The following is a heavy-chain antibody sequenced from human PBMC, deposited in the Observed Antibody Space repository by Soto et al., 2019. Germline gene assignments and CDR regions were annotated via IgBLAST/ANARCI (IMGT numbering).Heavy chain of an antibody. J-gene: IGHJ4*02. CDR2: INPNTRGT. CDR3: ARDGYSGYNSQFDY. V-gene: IGHV1-2*02. Sequence: ASVKVSCKASGYIFTGYYIHWVRQAPGQGLEWMGWINPNTRGTHSAQRFQGRVTMTRDTSISTAYMELSSLRSDDSAVYYCARDGYSGYNSQFDYWGQGTLVTVSS. CDR1: GYIFTGYY. D-gene: IGHD5-12*01.